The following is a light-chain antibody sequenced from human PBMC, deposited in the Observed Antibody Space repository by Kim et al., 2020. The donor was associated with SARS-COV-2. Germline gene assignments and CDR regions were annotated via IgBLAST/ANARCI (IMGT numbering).Light chain of an antibody. V-gene: IGLV1-36*01. Sequence: GIIPCSGSRSNIGSNSVNWYQHFQGKAPIRVIYYDDLVPSGASDRFSGSKSGTSASLAITGLQSEDEGDYYCAAWDDSLNALVFGGGTQLTVL. CDR3: AAWDDSLNALV. CDR2: YDD. J-gene: IGLJ2*01. CDR1: RSNIGSNS.